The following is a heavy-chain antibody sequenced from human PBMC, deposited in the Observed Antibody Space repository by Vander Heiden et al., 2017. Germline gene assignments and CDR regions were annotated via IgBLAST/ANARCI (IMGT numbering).Heavy chain of an antibody. CDR2: ISSSGSYI. CDR1: GFTLSSYT. Sequence: EVQLVESGGGLVKPGGSLRLPCAASGFTLSSYTMNWVRQAPGKGLEWVSSISSSGSYIYYADSVKGRFTISRDNARNSLYLQMNSLRAEDTAVYYCAREHSSGWIIYFDYWGQGTLVTVSS. CDR3: AREHSSGWIIYFDY. J-gene: IGHJ4*02. V-gene: IGHV3-21*01. D-gene: IGHD6-19*01.